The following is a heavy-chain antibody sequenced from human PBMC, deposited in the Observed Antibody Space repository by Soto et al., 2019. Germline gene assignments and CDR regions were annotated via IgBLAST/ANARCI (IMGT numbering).Heavy chain of an antibody. V-gene: IGHV1-18*01. CDR2: ISGYNGDT. J-gene: IGHJ6*02. D-gene: IGHD2-8*01. CDR1: WYTFSRYG. Sequence: GASVKVSWQASWYTFSRYGISWGRPAPGQGLEWMGWISGYNGDTNCAQKFQGRVSMTIDTSTTTAYMELRSLTSDDTAVYYCAKNGQPPYYYYGLDVWGQGTKVTVSS. CDR3: AKNGQPPYYYYGLDV.